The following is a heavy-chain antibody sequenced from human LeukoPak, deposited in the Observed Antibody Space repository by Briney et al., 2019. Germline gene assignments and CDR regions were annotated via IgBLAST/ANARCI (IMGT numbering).Heavy chain of an antibody. D-gene: IGHD2-2*01. Sequence: GGSLRLSCAASGFTFSSYSMNWVRQAPGKGLEWVSSISSSSSYIYYADSVKGRFTISRDNAKNSLYLQMNSLRAEDTGVYYCARVGPIVVVPAANAGKWGWFDPWGQGTLVTVSS. V-gene: IGHV3-21*01. CDR2: ISSSSSYI. J-gene: IGHJ5*02. CDR3: ARVGPIVVVPAANAGKWGWFDP. CDR1: GFTFSSYS.